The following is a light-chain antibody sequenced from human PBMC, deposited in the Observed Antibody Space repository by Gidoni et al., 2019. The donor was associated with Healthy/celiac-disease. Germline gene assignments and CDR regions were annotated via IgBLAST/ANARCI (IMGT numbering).Light chain of an antibody. Sequence: DIVMTQSPLSLPVTPGEPASISCRSSQSLLHSNGYNYLDWYLQKPGQSPQILIYLGSNRASVVPDRFSCSVSGTDFTLKISRVDAEDVGVYYCMQALQTPPTFGQGTKVEIK. V-gene: IGKV2-28*01. J-gene: IGKJ1*01. CDR3: MQALQTPPT. CDR1: QSLLHSNGYNY. CDR2: LGS.